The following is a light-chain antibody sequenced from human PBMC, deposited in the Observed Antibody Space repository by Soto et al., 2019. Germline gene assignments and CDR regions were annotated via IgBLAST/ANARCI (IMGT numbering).Light chain of an antibody. CDR1: SSDVGGYNY. V-gene: IGLV2-14*01. CDR3: APHFL. CDR2: EVS. Sequence: QSVLTHPACLSVCPLRSISIWCTGTSSDVGGYNYVSWYQHHPGKAPTLIISEVSNRPSGVSSRFSGSKSGNPAYLTISGLQAEEEADYSSAPHFLLGNGPXVIVL. J-gene: IGLJ1*01.